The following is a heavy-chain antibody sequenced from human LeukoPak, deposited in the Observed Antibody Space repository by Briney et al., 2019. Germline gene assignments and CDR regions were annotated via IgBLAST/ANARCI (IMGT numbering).Heavy chain of an antibody. J-gene: IGHJ4*02. D-gene: IGHD6-19*01. CDR2: INHSGST. V-gene: IGHV4-34*01. Sequence: SETLSLTCAVYGGSFSGYYWSWIRQPPGKGLEWIGEINHSGSTNYNPSLKSRVTISVDTSKNQFSLKLSSVTAADTAVYYCARGHRSGWYHRYFDYWGQRTLVTVSS. CDR1: GGSFSGYY. CDR3: ARGHRSGWYHRYFDY.